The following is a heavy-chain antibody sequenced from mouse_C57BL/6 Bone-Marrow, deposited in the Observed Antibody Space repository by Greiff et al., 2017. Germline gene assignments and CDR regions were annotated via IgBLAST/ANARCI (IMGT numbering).Heavy chain of an antibody. CDR1: GFNIKDDY. Sequence: VQLQQSGAALVRPGASVKLSCTASGFNIKDDYMHWVKQRPEQGLEWIGWIDPENGDTEYASKLQGKATITADTSSNTAYLQLSSLTCEDTDVYYCTTHDYESAMDYWGQGTSVTVSS. CDR2: IDPENGDT. D-gene: IGHD2-4*01. CDR3: TTHDYESAMDY. V-gene: IGHV14-4*01. J-gene: IGHJ4*01.